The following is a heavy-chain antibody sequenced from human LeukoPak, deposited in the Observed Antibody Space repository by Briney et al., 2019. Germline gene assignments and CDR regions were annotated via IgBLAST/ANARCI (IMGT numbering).Heavy chain of an antibody. CDR1: GYTFTRYT. D-gene: IGHD3-22*01. V-gene: IGHV1-3*01. CDR2: INAGNGNT. Sequence: GASVKVSCKASGYTFTRYTMHWVRQAPGQRLEWMGWINAGNGNTKYSQKFQDRVTITRDTFASTAYMELSSLRSEDTAVYYCARSSDYYHDSSGSDYWGQGTLVTVSS. J-gene: IGHJ4*02. CDR3: ARSSDYYHDSSGSDY.